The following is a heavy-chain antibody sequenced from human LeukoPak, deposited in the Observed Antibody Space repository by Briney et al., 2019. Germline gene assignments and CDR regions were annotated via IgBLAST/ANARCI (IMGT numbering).Heavy chain of an antibody. CDR3: ARGAPRVVAFDH. CDR1: GFGLTSYA. J-gene: IGHJ4*02. D-gene: IGHD3-22*01. CDR2: LSSDGITQ. V-gene: IGHV3-30*04. Sequence: HSGGSLRLSCVASGFGLTSYAMHWVRQAPGKGLEWVTILSSDGITQNYADSVRGRFTISRDDSKKTLYLQMNSPRREDTAIYYCARGAPRVVAFDHWGQGALVTVSS.